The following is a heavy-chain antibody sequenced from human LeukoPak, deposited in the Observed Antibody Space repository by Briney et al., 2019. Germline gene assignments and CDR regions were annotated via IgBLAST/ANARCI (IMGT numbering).Heavy chain of an antibody. CDR1: GFTFSSYG. D-gene: IGHD6-19*01. CDR2: IRYDGSNK. V-gene: IGHV3-30*02. J-gene: IGHJ4*02. Sequence: GGSLRLSCAASGFTFSSYGMHWARQAPGKGLEWVAFIRYDGSNKYYADSVKGRFTISRDNSKNTLYLQMNSLRAEDTAVYYCAKDVGSGWLYYFDYWGQGTLVTVSS. CDR3: AKDVGSGWLYYFDY.